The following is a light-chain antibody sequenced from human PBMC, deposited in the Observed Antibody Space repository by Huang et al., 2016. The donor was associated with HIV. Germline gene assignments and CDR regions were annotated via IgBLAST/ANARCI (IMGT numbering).Light chain of an antibody. CDR2: DAS. J-gene: IGKJ2*01. Sequence: EVVLTQSPATLSLSLGQRATLSCRASQSVGTYLAWDQQKPGQPPRLLIYDASDRATGIPARFSGSGSGTDFTLTISTLEPEDFALYYCQQRGSWPRTFGQGTKLEIK. CDR1: QSVGTY. V-gene: IGKV3-11*01. CDR3: QQRGSWPRT.